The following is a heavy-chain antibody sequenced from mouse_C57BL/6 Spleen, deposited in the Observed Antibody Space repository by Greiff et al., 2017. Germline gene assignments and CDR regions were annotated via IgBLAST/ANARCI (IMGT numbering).Heavy chain of an antibody. CDR3: ARCGGYPLWYFDV. D-gene: IGHD1-1*02. CDR2: ISNDGSN. V-gene: IGHV3-6*01. Sequence: DVHLVESGPGLVKPSQSLSLTCSVTGYSITSGNYWNWIRQFPGNQLEWMGYISNDGSNNYNPSLKNRIPITRDTSKNQFFLKLNSVTTEDTATYFCARCGGYPLWYFDVWGTGTTVTVSS. J-gene: IGHJ1*03. CDR1: GYSITSGNY.